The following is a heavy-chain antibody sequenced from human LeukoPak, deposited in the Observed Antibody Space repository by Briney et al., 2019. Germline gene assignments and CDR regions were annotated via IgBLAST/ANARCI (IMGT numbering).Heavy chain of an antibody. J-gene: IGHJ1*01. Sequence: GGSLRLSCAASGFTFSSYNMNWVRQGPGKGLEWVSYITNSSITIYYADSVKGRFTISRDNAKNSLYLQMNSLRAEDTAVYYCAKDDPFTIFGVVAAEYFQHWGQGTLVTVSS. CDR3: AKDDPFTIFGVVAAEYFQH. V-gene: IGHV3-48*01. CDR1: GFTFSSYN. CDR2: ITNSSITI. D-gene: IGHD3-3*01.